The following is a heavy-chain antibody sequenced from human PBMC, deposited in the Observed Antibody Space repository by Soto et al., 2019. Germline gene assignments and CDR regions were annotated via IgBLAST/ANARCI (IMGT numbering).Heavy chain of an antibody. V-gene: IGHV2-5*02. CDR1: GLSLSTTGVG. J-gene: IGHJ6*02. CDR2: IYWDDDK. Sequence: QITLKESGPTLVKPTQPLTLTCTFSGLSLSTTGVGVAWIPQPPGKALEWLALIYWDDDKRYSPSLKSRLTITKDTSKTQVVLTMTNMDPVDTATYYCVQSRCGGACLQSYSSHSYYGLDVWGQGTTVTVSS. CDR3: VQSRCGGACLQSYSSHSYYGLDV. D-gene: IGHD2-21*02.